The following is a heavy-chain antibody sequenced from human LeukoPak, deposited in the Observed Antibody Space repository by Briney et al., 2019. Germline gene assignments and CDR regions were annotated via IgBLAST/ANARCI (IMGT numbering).Heavy chain of an antibody. Sequence: PGGSLRLSCAASGFTFSSYAMSWVRQAPGKGLEWVSTISGSATSTYYADSVKGRFTISRDYSKNTLYLQMNSLSAEDTAVYFCAKDRWGYCSGGSCYGDAFDIWGQGTMVTVSS. J-gene: IGHJ3*02. CDR3: AKDRWGYCSGGSCYGDAFDI. V-gene: IGHV3-23*01. D-gene: IGHD2-15*01. CDR2: ISGSATST. CDR1: GFTFSSYA.